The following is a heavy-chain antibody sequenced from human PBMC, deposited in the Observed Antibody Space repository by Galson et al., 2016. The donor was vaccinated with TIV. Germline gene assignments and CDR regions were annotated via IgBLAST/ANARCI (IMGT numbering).Heavy chain of an antibody. D-gene: IGHD2-15*01. CDR3: ARGTPEPHYFDY. J-gene: IGHJ4*02. V-gene: IGHV4-31*03. CDR2: IYCTGLT. Sequence: TLSLTCTVSGGSISNPGFYWSWIRQLPGKGLEWIGYIYCTGLTSFNPSLQSRLSMSVDTSENQFSLKLISVTASDTAVYYCARGTPEPHYFDYWGQGALVTVSS. CDR1: GGSISNPGFY.